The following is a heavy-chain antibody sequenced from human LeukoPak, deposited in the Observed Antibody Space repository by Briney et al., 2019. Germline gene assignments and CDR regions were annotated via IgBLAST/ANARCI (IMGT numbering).Heavy chain of an antibody. CDR2: INSDGSST. J-gene: IGHJ6*04. CDR3: AELGITMIGGV. CDR1: GFTFSSYW. D-gene: IGHD3-10*02. Sequence: GGSLRLSCAASGFTFSSYWMHWVRQAPGKGLVWVSRINSDGSSTTSADSVKGRFTISRDNAKKTLYLQMNSLRAEDTAVYYCAELGITMIGGVWGKGTTVTISS. V-gene: IGHV3-74*01.